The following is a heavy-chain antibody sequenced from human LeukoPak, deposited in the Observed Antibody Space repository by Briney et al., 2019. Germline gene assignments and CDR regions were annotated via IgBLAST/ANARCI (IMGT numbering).Heavy chain of an antibody. V-gene: IGHV3-23*01. J-gene: IGHJ3*02. CDR3: AKDALNSYCSSTSCYGLAFDI. D-gene: IGHD2-2*01. Sequence: GGSLRLSCAASGFTFSSYAMSWVRQAPGKGLEWVSAISGSGGSTYYADSVKGRFTISRDNSKNTLYLQMNSLRAEDTAVYYCAKDALNSYCSSTSCYGLAFDIWGQGIMVTVSS. CDR2: ISGSGGST. CDR1: GFTFSSYA.